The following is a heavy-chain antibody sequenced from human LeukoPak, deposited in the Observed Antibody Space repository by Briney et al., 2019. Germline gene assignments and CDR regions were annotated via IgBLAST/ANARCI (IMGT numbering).Heavy chain of an antibody. J-gene: IGHJ3*02. CDR1: GFTFSSYA. CDR3: ARGEGPLTWDAFDI. CDR2: IKQDGSEK. Sequence: GGSLRLSCAASGFTFSSYAMSWVRQAPGKGLEWVANIKQDGSEKYYVDSVKGRFTISRDSAKNSLYLQMNSLRAEDTAVYYCARGEGPLTWDAFDIWGQGTMVTVSS. D-gene: IGHD1-14*01. V-gene: IGHV3-7*04.